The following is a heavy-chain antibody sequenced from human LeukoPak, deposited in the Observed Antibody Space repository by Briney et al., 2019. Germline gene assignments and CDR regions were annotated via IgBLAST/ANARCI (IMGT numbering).Heavy chain of an antibody. CDR1: GFTFSSYA. CDR2: ISYDGSNK. Sequence: GGFLRLSCAASGFTFSSYAMHWVRQAPGKGLEWVAVISYDGSNKYYADSVKGRFTISRDNSKNTLYLQMNSLRAEDTALYYCARDYCSTTTCLDYWGRGTLVTVSP. V-gene: IGHV3-30-3*01. J-gene: IGHJ4*02. CDR3: ARDYCSTTTCLDY. D-gene: IGHD2-2*01.